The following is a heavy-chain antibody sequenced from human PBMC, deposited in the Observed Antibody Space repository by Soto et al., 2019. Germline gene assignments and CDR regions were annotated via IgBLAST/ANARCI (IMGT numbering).Heavy chain of an antibody. CDR2: TYHRSKWYS. Sequence: SQTRALTCASSGDRVSSNSAAWNWIRQSPSRGLEWLGRTYHRSKWYSDVAESVKSRIIISPGTSKNQFSLQLSSVTPEDTAVYFCARNNAWPPSGWFDPWGQGTLVPVSS. D-gene: IGHD2-2*01. J-gene: IGHJ5*02. V-gene: IGHV6-1*01. CDR3: ARNNAWPPSGWFDP. CDR1: GDRVSSNSAA.